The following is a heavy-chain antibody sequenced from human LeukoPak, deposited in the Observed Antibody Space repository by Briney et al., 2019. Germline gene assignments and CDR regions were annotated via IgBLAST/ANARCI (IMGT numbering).Heavy chain of an antibody. Sequence: PSQTLSLTCTVSGGSISSGSYYWSWIRQPAGKGLEWIGRIYTSGSTNYNPSLKSRVTISVDTSKNQFSLKLSSVTAADTAVYYCARGPSLRNFWSGYSLYYFDYWGQGTLVTVSS. D-gene: IGHD3-3*01. V-gene: IGHV4-61*02. CDR1: GGSISSGSYY. CDR2: IYTSGST. CDR3: ARGPSLRNFWSGYSLYYFDY. J-gene: IGHJ4*02.